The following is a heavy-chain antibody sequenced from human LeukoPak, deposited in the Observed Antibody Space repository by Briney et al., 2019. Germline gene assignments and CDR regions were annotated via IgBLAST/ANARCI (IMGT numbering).Heavy chain of an antibody. CDR2: ISSSSSYI. D-gene: IGHD3-16*01. CDR3: ARDQVPYDYVWGSFDY. V-gene: IGHV3-21*01. CDR1: GFTFSSYS. Sequence: GGSLRLSCAASGFTFSSYSMNWVRQAPGKGLEWVSSISSSSSYIYYADSVKGRFTISRDNAKNSLYLQMNSLRAEDTAVYYCARDQVPYDYVWGSFDYWGQGTLVTVSS. J-gene: IGHJ4*02.